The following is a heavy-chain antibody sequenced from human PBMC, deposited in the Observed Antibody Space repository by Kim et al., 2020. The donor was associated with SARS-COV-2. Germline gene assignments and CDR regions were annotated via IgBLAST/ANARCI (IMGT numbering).Heavy chain of an antibody. D-gene: IGHD1-26*01. V-gene: IGHV5-51*01. CDR2: IYPGDSDT. J-gene: IGHJ6*02. CDR1: GYSFSSYW. Sequence: GESLKISCKDSGYSFSSYWIGWVRQMPGKGLEWMGIIYPGDSDTRYSPSFQGQVTISADKSISNAYLQWSSLKASDTAMYYCARNLYSGSYYRYYYGMDVWGQGTTVTVSS. CDR3: ARNLYSGSYYRYYYGMDV.